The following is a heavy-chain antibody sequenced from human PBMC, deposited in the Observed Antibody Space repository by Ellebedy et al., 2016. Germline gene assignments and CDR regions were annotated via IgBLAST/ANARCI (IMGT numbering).Heavy chain of an antibody. V-gene: IGHV4-59*08. CDR1: GGSIKTYY. D-gene: IGHD3-10*01. CDR2: FDYRGGA. J-gene: IGHJ5*01. Sequence: SETLSLTCTVSGGSIKTYYWSWMRQPPGKGLEWIGYFDYRGGAEYNPSLQSRVTISADTSKNQFSLKLTSVTAADTAVYYCARNNYTSGTWGQGTLVTVSS. CDR3: ARNNYTSGT.